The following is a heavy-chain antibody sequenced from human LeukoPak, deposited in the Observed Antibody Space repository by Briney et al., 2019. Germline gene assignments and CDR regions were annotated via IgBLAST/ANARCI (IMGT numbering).Heavy chain of an antibody. CDR2: INHSGST. V-gene: IGHV4-34*01. CDR1: GGSFSGYC. CDR3: ASTRNYYDSSGYDRGDIFDY. Sequence: PSETLSLTCAVYGGSFSGYCWSWIRQPPGKGLEWIGEINHSGSTNYNPSLKSRVTISVDTSKNQFSLKLSSVTAADTAVYYCASTRNYYDSSGYDRGDIFDYWGQGTLVTVSS. D-gene: IGHD3-22*01. J-gene: IGHJ4*02.